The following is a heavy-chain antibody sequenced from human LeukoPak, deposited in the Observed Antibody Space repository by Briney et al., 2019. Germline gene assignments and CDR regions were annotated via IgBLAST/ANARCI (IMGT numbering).Heavy chain of an antibody. CDR1: GFTFRSYS. Sequence: GGSLRLSCAASGFTFRSYSMNWVRQAPGKGLEWVSSISSSSSYIYYADSVKGRFTISRDNAKNSLYLQMNSLRAEDTAVYYCARADWDTAMIDYWGQGTLVTVSS. J-gene: IGHJ4*02. CDR3: ARADWDTAMIDY. V-gene: IGHV3-21*01. D-gene: IGHD5-18*01. CDR2: ISSSSSYI.